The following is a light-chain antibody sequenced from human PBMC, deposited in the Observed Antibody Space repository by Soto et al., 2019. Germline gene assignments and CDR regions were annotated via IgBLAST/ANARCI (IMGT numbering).Light chain of an antibody. CDR2: EGV. CDR3: CSSAGSSTTWV. CDR1: SSDVGSYNL. V-gene: IGLV2-23*01. Sequence: QSVLTQPASVSGSPGQSITISCTGTSSDVGSYNLVSWYQQHPGKAPRLMIYEGVKRPSGVSHRFSGSKSGNTASLTTSGRLAEDEAAYYCCSSAGSSTTWVFGRGTKLTVL. J-gene: IGLJ3*02.